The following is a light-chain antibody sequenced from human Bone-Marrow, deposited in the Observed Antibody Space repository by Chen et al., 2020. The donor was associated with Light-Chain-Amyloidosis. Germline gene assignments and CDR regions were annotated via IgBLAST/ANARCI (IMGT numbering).Light chain of an antibody. J-gene: IGLJ2*01. CDR2: RDT. CDR1: DLPTKY. CDR3: QSADSSGTYEVI. V-gene: IGLV3-25*03. Sequence: SYALTQPPSLSVSPGQPARITCSGDDLPTKYAYWYQQKPGQAPVLVIHRDTERPSGISERFSGSSSGTTATLTISGVQAEDEADYHWQSADSSGTYEVIFGGGTKLTVL.